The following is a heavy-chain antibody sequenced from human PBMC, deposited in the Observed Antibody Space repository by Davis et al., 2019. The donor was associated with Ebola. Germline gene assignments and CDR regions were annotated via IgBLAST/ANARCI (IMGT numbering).Heavy chain of an antibody. J-gene: IGHJ5*02. CDR3: ARAGGWVTFDP. D-gene: IGHD5-18*01. V-gene: IGHV4-34*01. CDR1: GGSFSGYY. CDR2: INHSGST. Sequence: GSLRLSCAVYGGSFSGYYWSWIRQPPGKGLEWMGEINHSGSTNYNPSLKSRVTISVDTSKNQFSLKLSSVTAADTAVYYCARAGGWVTFDPWGQGTLVTVSS.